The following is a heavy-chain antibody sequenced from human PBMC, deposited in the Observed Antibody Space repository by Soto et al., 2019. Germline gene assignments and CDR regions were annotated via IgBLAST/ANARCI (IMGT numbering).Heavy chain of an antibody. J-gene: IGHJ6*02. CDR2: TIPILGTA. Sequence: GASVKVSCKASGGTFSSFAINWVRQAPGQGPEWMGGTIPILGTANYAQKFQGRVTIIADETTNTASLELTSLRSEDTAVCYCARGNALDIWGQGTTVTVSS. CDR3: ARGNALDI. CDR1: GGTFSSFA. V-gene: IGHV1-69*13.